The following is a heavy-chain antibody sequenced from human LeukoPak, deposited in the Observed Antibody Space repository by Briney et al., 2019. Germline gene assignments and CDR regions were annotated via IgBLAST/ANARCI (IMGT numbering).Heavy chain of an antibody. D-gene: IGHD3-10*01. CDR1: GYSISSGYY. CDR2: IYHSGST. CDR3: ARSSYYYGSGRAGDY. V-gene: IGHV4-38-2*02. J-gene: IGHJ4*02. Sequence: PSETLSLTCTVSGYSISSGYYWGWIRQPPGKGLEWIGSIYHSGSTYYNPSLKSRVTISVDTSKNQFSLKLSSVTAADTAVYYCARSSYYYGSGRAGDYWGQGTLVTVSS.